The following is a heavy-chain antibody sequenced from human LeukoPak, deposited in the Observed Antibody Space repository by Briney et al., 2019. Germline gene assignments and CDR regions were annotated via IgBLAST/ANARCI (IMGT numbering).Heavy chain of an antibody. V-gene: IGHV3-7*01. D-gene: IGHD3-22*01. CDR1: GFTFSNYW. CDR3: ARSETTYYYDSSVYFYYYYGMDV. J-gene: IGHJ6*02. Sequence: PGGSLRLSCAASGFTFSNYWMTWVHQAPGKGLEWVANIKQDGSEKYYVDSVKGRFTISRDNAKNSLYLQMNSLRAEDTAVYYCARSETTYYYDSSVYFYYYYGMDVWGQGTTVTVSS. CDR2: IKQDGSEK.